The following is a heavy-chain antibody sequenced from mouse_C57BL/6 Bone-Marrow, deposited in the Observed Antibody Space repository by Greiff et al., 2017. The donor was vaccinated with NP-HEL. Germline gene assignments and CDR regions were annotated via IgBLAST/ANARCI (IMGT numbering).Heavy chain of an antibody. CDR1: GFTFSDYY. V-gene: IGHV5-12*01. D-gene: IGHD1-1*01. Sequence: VQLKESGGGLVQPGGSLKLSCAASGFTFSDYYMYWVRQTPEKRLEWVAYISNGGGSTYYPDTVKGRFTISRDNAKNTLYLQMSRLKSEDTAMYYCARRRVITTVVATGYFDYWGQGTTLTVSS. CDR3: ARRRVITTVVATGYFDY. J-gene: IGHJ2*01. CDR2: ISNGGGST.